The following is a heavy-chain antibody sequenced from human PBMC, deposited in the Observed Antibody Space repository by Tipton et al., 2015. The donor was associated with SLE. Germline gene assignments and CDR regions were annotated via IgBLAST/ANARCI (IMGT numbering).Heavy chain of an antibody. D-gene: IGHD1-26*01. CDR3: AEGGRRYFDL. CDR2: IYTSGST. Sequence: LRLSCTVSGGSISSGSYYWSWIRQPAGKGLEWIGYIYTSGSTNYNPSLKSRVTISVDTSKNQFSLKLSSVTAADTAVYYCAEGGRRYFDLWGRGTLVTVSS. CDR1: GGSISSGSYY. V-gene: IGHV4-61*09. J-gene: IGHJ2*01.